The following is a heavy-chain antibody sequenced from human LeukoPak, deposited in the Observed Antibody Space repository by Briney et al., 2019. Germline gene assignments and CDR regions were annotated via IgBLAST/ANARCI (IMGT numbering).Heavy chain of an antibody. CDR2: IDTSGST. CDR3: ASVFAAGTLPIHI. V-gene: IGHV4-4*07. CDR1: GGSISSSY. J-gene: IGHJ3*02. Sequence: SETLSLTCTVSGGSISSSYWSWLRQPAGRGLEWVGRIDTSGSTNYNPSLKSRVTMSVDTSKNQFSLELSSVTAADTAVYYCASVFAAGTLPIHIWGQGTMVTVSS. D-gene: IGHD6-19*01.